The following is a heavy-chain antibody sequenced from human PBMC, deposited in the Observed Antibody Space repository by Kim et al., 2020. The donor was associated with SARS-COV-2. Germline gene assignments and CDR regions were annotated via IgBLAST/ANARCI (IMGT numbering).Heavy chain of an antibody. D-gene: IGHD3-10*01. Sequence: GGSLRLSCATSGFTFGDFCMNWVRQAPGKGLEWVATISRNGSDKYYADSVKGRFTISRDNARNSLYLQMISLRAEDTAVYYCARLGEEGAYYGMNHWG. J-gene: IGHJ6*04. CDR3: ARLGEEGAYYGMNH. CDR2: ISRNGSDK. V-gene: IGHV3-21*06. CDR1: GFTFGDFC.